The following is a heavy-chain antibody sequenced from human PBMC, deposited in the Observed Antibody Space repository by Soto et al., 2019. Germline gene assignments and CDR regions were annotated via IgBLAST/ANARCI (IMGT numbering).Heavy chain of an antibody. CDR2: ITPSNGNT. Sequence: QAQLVQSGPEVKKPGASVKVSCKASGYTFSTHGLSWVRQAPGQGLEWMGWITPSNGNTNYAQKLQGRLRRSTDTPTSTGYIGVRSLTSDYTAVYYCARIRLCSGSTCDPSFGFDMWGQGTVVTVSS. D-gene: IGHD2-15*01. CDR3: ARIRLCSGSTCDPSFGFDM. J-gene: IGHJ3*02. V-gene: IGHV1-18*01. CDR1: GYTFSTHG.